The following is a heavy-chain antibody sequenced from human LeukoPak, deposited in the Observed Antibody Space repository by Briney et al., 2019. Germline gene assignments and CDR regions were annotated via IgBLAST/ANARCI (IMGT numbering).Heavy chain of an antibody. CDR1: GYSFTSYW. CDR2: IYPGDSDT. V-gene: IGHV5-51*01. CDR3: ARVTMVRGVHYYYYMDV. D-gene: IGHD3-10*01. J-gene: IGHJ6*03. Sequence: GESLKISCKGSGYSFTSYWIGWVRQMPGKGLEWMGIIYPGDSDTRYSPSFQGRVTISADKSISTAYLQWSSLKASDTAMYYCARVTMVRGVHYYYYMDVWGKGTTVTVSS.